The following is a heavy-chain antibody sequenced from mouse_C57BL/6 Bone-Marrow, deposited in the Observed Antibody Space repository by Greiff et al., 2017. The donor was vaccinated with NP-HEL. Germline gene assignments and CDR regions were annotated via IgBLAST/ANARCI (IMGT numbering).Heavy chain of an antibody. V-gene: IGHV1-64*01. CDR3: AGSWAAWFAY. D-gene: IGHD4-1*01. CDR1: GYTFTSYW. CDR2: IYPNSGST. J-gene: IGHJ3*01. Sequence: QVQLQQPGAELVKPGASVKLSCKASGYTFTSYWMHWVKQRPGQGLEWIGMIYPNSGSTNYNEKFKSKATLTVDKSSSTAYMQLSSLTSEDSAVYYCAGSWAAWFAYGGRGTRVTVSA.